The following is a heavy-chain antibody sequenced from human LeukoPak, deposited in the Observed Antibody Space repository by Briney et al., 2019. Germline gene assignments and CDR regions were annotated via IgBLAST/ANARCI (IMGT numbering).Heavy chain of an antibody. CDR1: GFTFSSYS. Sequence: AGGSLRLSCAASGFTFSSYSMNWVRQAPGKGLEWVSSISSSSSYIYYADSVKGRFTISRDNAKNSLYLQMNSLRAEDTAVYYCARDTRRVFDYWGQGTLVTVSP. CDR3: ARDTRRVFDY. D-gene: IGHD3-3*01. J-gene: IGHJ4*02. CDR2: ISSSSSYI. V-gene: IGHV3-21*01.